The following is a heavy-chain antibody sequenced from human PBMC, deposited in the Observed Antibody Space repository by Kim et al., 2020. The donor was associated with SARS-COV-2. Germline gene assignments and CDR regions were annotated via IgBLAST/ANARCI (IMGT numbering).Heavy chain of an antibody. CDR1: GYTFTTYG. D-gene: IGHD3-22*01. J-gene: IGHJ4*02. V-gene: IGHV7-4-1*02. CDR2: INTNTGNP. Sequence: ASVKVSCKASGYTFTTYGMNWVRQAPGQGLEWMGWINTNTGNPTFAQGFTGRFVFSLDTSVSTAYLQISSLKAEDTAVYYWARTFYDSSAYYYVDYWGQGTLVTVSS. CDR3: ARTFYDSSAYYYVDY.